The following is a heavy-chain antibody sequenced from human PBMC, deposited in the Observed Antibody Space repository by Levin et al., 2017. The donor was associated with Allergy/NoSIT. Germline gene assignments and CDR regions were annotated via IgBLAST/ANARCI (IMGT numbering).Heavy chain of an antibody. D-gene: IGHD3-10*01. Sequence: TGESLKISCKASGGTFSSYTISWVRQAPGQGLEWMGRIIPILGIANYAQKFQGRVTITADKSTSTAYMELSSLRSEDTAVYYCASGGFGDSEYYYYMDVWGKGTTVTVSS. V-gene: IGHV1-69*02. J-gene: IGHJ6*03. CDR2: IIPILGIA. CDR1: GGTFSSYT. CDR3: ASGGFGDSEYYYYMDV.